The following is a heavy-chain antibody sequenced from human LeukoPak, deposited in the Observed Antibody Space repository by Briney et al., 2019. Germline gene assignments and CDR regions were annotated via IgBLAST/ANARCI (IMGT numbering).Heavy chain of an antibody. V-gene: IGHV3-23*01. CDR3: ANTARDDPFDI. J-gene: IGHJ3*02. CDR1: GFTFSSYA. Sequence: GGSLRLSCAASGFTFSSYAMSWVRQAPGKGLEWVSAISGSDGTTFYADSVKGRFTISRDNSRHTLYLQMNSLRAEDTALYYCANTARDDPFDIWGQGTMVTVSS. CDR2: ISGSDGTT.